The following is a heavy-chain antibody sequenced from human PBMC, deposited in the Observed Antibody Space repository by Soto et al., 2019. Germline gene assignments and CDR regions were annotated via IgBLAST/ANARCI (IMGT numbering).Heavy chain of an antibody. V-gene: IGHV5-51*01. D-gene: IGHD3-22*01. J-gene: IGHJ6*02. Sequence: PGESLKISCKGSGYSFTSYWIGWVRQMPGKGLECMGIIYPGDSDTRYSPSFQGQVTISADKSISTAYLQWSSLKASDTAMYYCARHIGYYDTSGYFRLDVWGQGTTVTVSS. CDR2: IYPGDSDT. CDR1: GYSFTSYW. CDR3: ARHIGYYDTSGYFRLDV.